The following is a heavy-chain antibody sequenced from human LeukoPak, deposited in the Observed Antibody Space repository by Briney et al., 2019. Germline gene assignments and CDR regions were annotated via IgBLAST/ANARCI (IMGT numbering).Heavy chain of an antibody. Sequence: SVKVSCKTSGFSFSNSAIQWVRQARGQRLEYIGWIVVGSGNTNYAQKFHERVTMTRDMSTSTAHLELRGLKSEDTAVYYCAADNQQITVWGQGTLVTVSS. CDR3: AADNQQITV. CDR1: GFSFSNSA. CDR2: IVVGSGNT. V-gene: IGHV1-58*02. J-gene: IGHJ4*02. D-gene: IGHD1-14*01.